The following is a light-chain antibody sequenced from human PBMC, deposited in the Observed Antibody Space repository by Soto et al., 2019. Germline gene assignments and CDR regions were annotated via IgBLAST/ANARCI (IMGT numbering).Light chain of an antibody. V-gene: IGKV1-12*01. CDR3: QQTTSFPLT. Sequence: DIQMTQSPSFVSASVGDRVTITCRASQGISGWLAWYQHKPGRAPKLLIHAASSLESGVPSRFSGSGSGTDFTLTISSLHPEDCATYYCQQTTSFPLTFGGGTKVEIK. CDR1: QGISGW. CDR2: AAS. J-gene: IGKJ4*01.